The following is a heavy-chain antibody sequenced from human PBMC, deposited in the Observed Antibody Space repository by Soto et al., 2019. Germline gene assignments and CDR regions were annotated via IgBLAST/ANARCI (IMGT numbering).Heavy chain of an antibody. CDR2: ISGSGGST. CDR3: ATLQPPAATYYYGMDV. CDR1: GFTFSSYA. J-gene: IGHJ6*02. D-gene: IGHD2-2*01. V-gene: IGHV3-23*01. Sequence: PGGSLRLSCAASGFTFSSYAMSWVRQAPGKGLEWVSAISGSGGSTYYADSVKGRFTISRDNSKNTLYLQMNSLRAEDTAVYYCATLQPPAATYYYGMDVWGQGTTVTVSS.